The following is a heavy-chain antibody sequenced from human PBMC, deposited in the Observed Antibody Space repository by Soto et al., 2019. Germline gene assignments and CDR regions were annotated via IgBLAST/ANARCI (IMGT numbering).Heavy chain of an antibody. Sequence: PSETLSLTCTVSGGSISSYYWSWIRQPPGKGLEWIGYIYYSGSTNYNPSLKSRVTISVDTSKNQFSLKLSSVTAADTAVYYCARVRQLYRYRHXYYXXDVWGKGTTVTVSS. J-gene: IGHJ6*03. D-gene: IGHD5-12*01. CDR1: GGSISSYY. V-gene: IGHV4-59*01. CDR3: ARVRQLYRYRHXYYXXDV. CDR2: IYYSGST.